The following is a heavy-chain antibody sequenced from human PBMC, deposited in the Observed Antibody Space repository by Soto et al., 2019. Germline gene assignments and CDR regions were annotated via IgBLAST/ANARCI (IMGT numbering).Heavy chain of an antibody. D-gene: IGHD4-4*01. CDR1: GGSISSSSYY. CDR3: ARHRTVTDDAFDI. V-gene: IGHV4-39*01. Sequence: SETLSLTCTVSGGSISSSSYYWGWIRQPPGKGLEWIGSIYYSGSTYYNPSLKGRVTISVDTSKNQFSLKLSSVTAADTAVYYCARHRTVTDDAFDIWGQGTMVTVSS. CDR2: IYYSGST. J-gene: IGHJ3*02.